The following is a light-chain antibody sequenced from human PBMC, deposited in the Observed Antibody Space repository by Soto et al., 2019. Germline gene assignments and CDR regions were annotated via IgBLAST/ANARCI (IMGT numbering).Light chain of an antibody. V-gene: IGKV1-39*01. Sequence: DIQMTQSPSPLSASVGDRVTITCRASQSINTYLNWYQQKPGKVPKLLIYAASSLQRGVPSRFSGSGSGTDFTLTISSLQPEDFATYYCQQSFSIPSTFAQGSKVEIK. J-gene: IGKJ2*01. CDR3: QQSFSIPST. CDR1: QSINTY. CDR2: AAS.